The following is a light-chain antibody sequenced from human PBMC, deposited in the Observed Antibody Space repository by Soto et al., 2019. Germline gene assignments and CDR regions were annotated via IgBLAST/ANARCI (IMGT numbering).Light chain of an antibody. CDR2: SAS. Sequence: DIQLTQSPSSLSASVGDKVTLTCRASQSISNFLNWYQQKPGQAPVLLIYSASTLQNGVPSRFSGGGSGTDFTPTINSLHPEDFVTYYCQHSYSIPVTFGQGTRLDIQ. V-gene: IGKV1-39*01. CDR3: QHSYSIPVT. J-gene: IGKJ5*01. CDR1: QSISNF.